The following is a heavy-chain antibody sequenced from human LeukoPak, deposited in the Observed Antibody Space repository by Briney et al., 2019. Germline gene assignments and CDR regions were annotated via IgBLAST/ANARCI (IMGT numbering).Heavy chain of an antibody. J-gene: IGHJ4*02. V-gene: IGHV4-4*07. CDR3: ARENWHLDY. D-gene: IGHD1-1*01. CDR1: GGSIRSYY. Sequence: SETLSLTCTVSGGSIRSYYWSWIRQPAGKGLEWIGRIYNSGSTNYNPSLKSRVTMSIDTSKNRFSLKLTSVTAADTAVYYCARENWHLDYWGQGTLVTVSS. CDR2: IYNSGST.